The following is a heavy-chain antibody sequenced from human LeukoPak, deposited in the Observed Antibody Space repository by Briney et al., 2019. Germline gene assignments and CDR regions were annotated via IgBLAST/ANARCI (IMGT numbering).Heavy chain of an antibody. Sequence: GGSLRLSRAASGFTFDDYAMHWVRQAPEKGLEWVSGISWNSGSIGYADSVKGRFTISRDNAKNSLYLQMNSLRAEDTALYYCAKEESSGWYMDAFDIWGQGTMVTVSS. D-gene: IGHD6-19*01. J-gene: IGHJ3*02. CDR2: ISWNSGSI. V-gene: IGHV3-9*01. CDR3: AKEESSGWYMDAFDI. CDR1: GFTFDDYA.